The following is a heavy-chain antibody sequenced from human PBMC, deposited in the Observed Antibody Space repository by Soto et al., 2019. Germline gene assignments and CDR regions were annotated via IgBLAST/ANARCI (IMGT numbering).Heavy chain of an antibody. V-gene: IGHV4-34*01. CDR2: INHSGST. Sequence: QVQLQQWGAGLLKPSETLSLTCAVYGGSFSGYYWSWIRQPPGKGLEWIGKINHSGSTNYNPSLKSRVTISVDTSKKQFSLKLSSVTAADTAVYYCARGDRGRESDPWGQGTLVTVSS. CDR1: GGSFSGYY. J-gene: IGHJ5*02. CDR3: ARGDRGRESDP.